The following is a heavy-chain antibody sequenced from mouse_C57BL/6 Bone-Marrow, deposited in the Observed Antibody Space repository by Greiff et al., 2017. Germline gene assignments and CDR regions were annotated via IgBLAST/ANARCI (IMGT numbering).Heavy chain of an antibody. CDR1: GFTFSSYA. CDR3: TKGCWPFAY. V-gene: IGHV5-9-1*02. CDR2: ISSGGDYT. J-gene: IGHJ3*01. Sequence: EVKLVESGEGLVKPGGSLKLSCAASGFTFSSYAMSWVRQTPEKRLEWVAYISSGGDYTYYADTVKGRFTISRDNARNTLYLQMSSLKSEDTAMYYCTKGCWPFAYWGQGTLVTVSA.